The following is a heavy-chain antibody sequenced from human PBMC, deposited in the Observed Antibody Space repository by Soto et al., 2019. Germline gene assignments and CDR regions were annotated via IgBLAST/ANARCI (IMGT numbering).Heavy chain of an antibody. D-gene: IGHD6-13*01. V-gene: IGHV4-39*01. CDR1: GGSISSSSYY. Sequence: KASETLSLTCTVSGGSISSSSYYGGWIRQPPGKGLEWIGSIYYSGSTYYNPSLKSRVTISVDTSKNQFSLKLSSVTAADTAVYYCARLVAAAEYYFDYWGQGTLVTVSS. CDR3: ARLVAAAEYYFDY. J-gene: IGHJ4*02. CDR2: IYYSGST.